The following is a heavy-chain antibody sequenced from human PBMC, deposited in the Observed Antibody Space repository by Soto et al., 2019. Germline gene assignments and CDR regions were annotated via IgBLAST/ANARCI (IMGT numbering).Heavy chain of an antibody. D-gene: IGHD5-12*01. CDR3: ARESGGATATLVYYYFYMDV. CDR1: GDSLNDYY. Sequence: QVQLVQCGAEVRKPGASVTVSCRSSGDSLNDYYIHWVRQAPGQGLEWMGWINPNSGVTKYAQKFQGWVSMTWDTSIRTVYMQLSRLRSDDTAVYYCARESGGATATLVYYYFYMDVWGTGTTVTVSS. V-gene: IGHV1-2*04. CDR2: INPNSGVT. J-gene: IGHJ6*03.